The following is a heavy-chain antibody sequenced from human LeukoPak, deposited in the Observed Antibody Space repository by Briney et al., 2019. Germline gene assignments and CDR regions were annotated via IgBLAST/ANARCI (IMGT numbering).Heavy chain of an antibody. D-gene: IGHD5-12*01. V-gene: IGHV3-30*02. J-gene: IGHJ4*02. CDR3: AKELGGPYEVDY. Sequence: GGSLRLSCTASGFTFSSNGMHWVRQAPGKGLEWVAFIRYDGSNKYYADSVRGRFTISRDNSKSTLYLQMNSLRAEDTAVYYCAKELGGPYEVDYWGQGTLVTVSS. CDR1: GFTFSSNG. CDR2: IRYDGSNK.